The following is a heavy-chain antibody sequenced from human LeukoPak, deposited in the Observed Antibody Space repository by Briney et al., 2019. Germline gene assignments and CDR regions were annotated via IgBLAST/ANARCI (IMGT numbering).Heavy chain of an antibody. D-gene: IGHD6-13*01. CDR1: GGTFSSYA. V-gene: IGHV7-4-1*02. CDR2: INTNTGNP. Sequence: ASAKVSCKASGGTFSSYAISWVRQAPGQGLEWMGWINTNTGNPTYAQGFTGRFVFSLDTSVSTAYLQISSLKAEDTAVYYCARVIAAAADWFDPWGQGTLVTVSS. CDR3: ARVIAAAADWFDP. J-gene: IGHJ5*02.